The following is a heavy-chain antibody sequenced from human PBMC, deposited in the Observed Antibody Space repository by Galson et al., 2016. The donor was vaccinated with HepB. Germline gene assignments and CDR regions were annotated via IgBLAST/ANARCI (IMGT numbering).Heavy chain of an antibody. Sequence: SLRLSCAASGFTFSSFAMSWVRQSPGKGLEWVSGISSSGDKTHYADSVKGRFTVSRDNSKNTLYLQTNSLRVDDTAVYYCVRDFYGPSDWWGQGTLVTVSS. CDR3: VRDFYGPSDW. D-gene: IGHD3-9*01. CDR2: ISSSGDKT. J-gene: IGHJ4*02. CDR1: GFTFSSFA. V-gene: IGHV3-23*01.